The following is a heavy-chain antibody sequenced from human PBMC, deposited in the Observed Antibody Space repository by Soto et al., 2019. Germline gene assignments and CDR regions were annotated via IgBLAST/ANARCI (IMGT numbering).Heavy chain of an antibody. CDR3: ARRAFGSSRAFDI. CDR1: GFAFSSYP. D-gene: IGHD6-6*01. V-gene: IGHV3-23*01. CDR2: ISDSGGLT. J-gene: IGHJ3*02. Sequence: GGSLRLSCAASGFAFSSYPLSWVRQAPEKGLEWVSGISDSGGLTYNADSVKGRFTISRDNSKNTLYLQMNSLRAEDTAVYYCARRAFGSSRAFDIWGQGTVVTVSS.